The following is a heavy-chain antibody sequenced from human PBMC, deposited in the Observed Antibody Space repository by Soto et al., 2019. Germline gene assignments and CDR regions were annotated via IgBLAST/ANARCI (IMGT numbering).Heavy chain of an antibody. D-gene: IGHD2-2*01. V-gene: IGHV4-34*01. Sequence: PSETLSLTCAVYCGSFSGYYWSWIRQPPGKGLEWIGEINHSGSTNYNPSLKSRVTISVDTSKNQFSLKLSSVTAADTAVYYCARGRGEVVVVPAASFDPWVQGTLVTASS. CDR1: CGSFSGYY. CDR3: ARGRGEVVVVPAASFDP. J-gene: IGHJ5*02. CDR2: INHSGST.